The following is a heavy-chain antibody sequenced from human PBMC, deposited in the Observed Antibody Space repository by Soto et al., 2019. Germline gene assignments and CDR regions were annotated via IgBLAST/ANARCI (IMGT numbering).Heavy chain of an antibody. Sequence: GGSLRLSCAASGFTFGGSAMHWVRQASGKGLEWVGHIRSKTNSYATAYAESAKGRFTISRDDSMNTAYLQMNSLKTEDTAVYFCTRQTDAVQWLVVPTDYNFDYWGQGTPVTVSS. D-gene: IGHD6-19*01. CDR1: GFTFGGSA. CDR3: TRQTDAVQWLVVPTDYNFDY. J-gene: IGHJ4*02. CDR2: IRSKTNSYAT. V-gene: IGHV3-73*01.